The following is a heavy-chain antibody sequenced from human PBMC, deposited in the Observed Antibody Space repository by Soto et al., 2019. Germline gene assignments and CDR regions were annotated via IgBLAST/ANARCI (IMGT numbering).Heavy chain of an antibody. D-gene: IGHD3-10*01. J-gene: IGHJ6*02. CDR1: GFTFSSYS. V-gene: IGHV3-30*18. CDR2: ISYDGSNK. CDR3: AKDGLCVGELLPGAMDV. Sequence: QVQLVESGGGVVQPGRSLRLSCAASGFTFSSYSMHWVRQAPGKGLEWVAVISYDGSNKYYADSVKGRFTISRDNSKNPLTMQMNSRRAEETAVDFCAKDGLCVGELLPGAMDVWGQGTTVTVSS.